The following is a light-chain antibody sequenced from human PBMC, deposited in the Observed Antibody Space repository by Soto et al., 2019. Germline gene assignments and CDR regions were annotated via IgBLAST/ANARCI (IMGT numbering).Light chain of an antibody. CDR1: QGISSY. V-gene: IGKV1-9*01. J-gene: IGKJ5*01. CDR2: AAS. Sequence: DIQLTQSPSFLSASVGDGVTITCRASQGISSYLAWYQQKPGKAPKLLIYAASTLQSGVPSRFSGTGSGTDFNLTISSLQPGDFATYHCQQFNSYPITFGQGTRLEIK. CDR3: QQFNSYPIT.